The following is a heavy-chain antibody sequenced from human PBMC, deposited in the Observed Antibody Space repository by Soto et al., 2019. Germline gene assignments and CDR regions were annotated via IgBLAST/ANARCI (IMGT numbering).Heavy chain of an antibody. CDR2: IGDSGERT. J-gene: IGHJ5*02. CDR3: ARPLFTSSWSVYDL. Sequence: GGSLRLSCAASGFPFSNYAMSWVRQAPGQGLEWVSAIGDSGERTFYADSVKGRFTISRDNSKNALYLEMNSLRAEDTALYYCARPLFTSSWSVYDLWGPGTLVTVSS. V-gene: IGHV3-23*01. D-gene: IGHD6-13*01. CDR1: GFPFSNYA.